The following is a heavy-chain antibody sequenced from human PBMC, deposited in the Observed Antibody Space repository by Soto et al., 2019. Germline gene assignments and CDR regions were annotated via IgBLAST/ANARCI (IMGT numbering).Heavy chain of an antibody. Sequence: GGSLRLSCVASGLTVSSYSMDWVRQAPGKGLEWVSFITSDTSAIEYADSVKGRFTISRDNARNSLYLQMNSLRDEDTAVYYCVRDWPSGSRPEVRGMGVWGQGTTVSVSS. CDR3: VRDWPSGSRPEVRGMGV. V-gene: IGHV3-48*02. CDR2: ITSDTSAI. CDR1: GLTVSSYS. D-gene: IGHD2-15*01. J-gene: IGHJ6*02.